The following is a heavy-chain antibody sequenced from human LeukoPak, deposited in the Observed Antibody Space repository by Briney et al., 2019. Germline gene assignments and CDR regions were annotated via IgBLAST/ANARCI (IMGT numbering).Heavy chain of an antibody. V-gene: IGHV3-23*01. CDR2: ISGSGGST. J-gene: IGHJ4*02. Sequence: PGGTLRLSCAASRFTFSSYGMSWVRQAPGKGLEWVSTISGSGGSTYYADSVKGRFTISRDNSKNTLYLQMNSLRAEDTAVYYCANVRFDYWGQGTLVTVSS. CDR1: RFTFSSYG. CDR3: ANVRFDY.